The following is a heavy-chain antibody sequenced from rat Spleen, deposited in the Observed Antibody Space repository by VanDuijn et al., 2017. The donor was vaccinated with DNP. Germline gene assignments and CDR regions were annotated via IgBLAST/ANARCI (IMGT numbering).Heavy chain of an antibody. V-gene: IGHV2S75*01. CDR3: ARESLGHVMDG. Sequence: QVQLKESGPVLVQASETLSLTCTVSGFSLTNFGIIWVRQSPGKGLEWMGIIWGHGNTDYNSALRSRLSINRDTSKSQVFLKLNSLQTDDTAIDYCARESLGHVMDGWGQGASVTVSS. J-gene: IGHJ4*01. CDR1: GFSLTNFG. D-gene: IGHD4-6*01. CDR2: IWGHGNT.